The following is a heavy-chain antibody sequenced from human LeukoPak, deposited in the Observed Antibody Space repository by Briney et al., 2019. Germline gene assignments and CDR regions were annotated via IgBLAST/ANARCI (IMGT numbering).Heavy chain of an antibody. D-gene: IGHD6-13*01. V-gene: IGHV3-33*08. CDR2: IWYDGTDK. Sequence: GGSLRLSCAASRFTFSGYWMHWVRQAPGKGLEWVAVIWYDGTDKYYTDSVKGRFTISRDNSKKTLYLEMNTLRAEDTAVYYGTRALYSGRWYGMDDWGQGTTVTVSS. J-gene: IGHJ6*02. CDR1: RFTFSGYW. CDR3: TRALYSGRWYGMDD.